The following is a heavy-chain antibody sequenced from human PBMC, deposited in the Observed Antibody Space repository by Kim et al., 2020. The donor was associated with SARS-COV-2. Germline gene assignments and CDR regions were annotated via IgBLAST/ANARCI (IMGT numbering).Heavy chain of an antibody. D-gene: IGHD3-16*01. Sequence: IYCASSVKERLTNSRDNAKNSLYLQMNSLRGEDTAVYYCAVGGWATPFDYWGQGTLVTVSS. V-gene: IGHV3-48*04. J-gene: IGHJ4*02. CDR2: I. CDR3: AVGGWATPFDY.